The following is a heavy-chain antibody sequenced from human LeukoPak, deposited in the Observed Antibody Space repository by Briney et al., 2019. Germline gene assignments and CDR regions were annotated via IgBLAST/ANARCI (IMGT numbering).Heavy chain of an antibody. CDR1: GFTFSDYT. Sequence: GGSLRLSCAASGFTFSDYTLNWVRQAPGKGLEWLSYISPSRGSIAYADSVKGRFTISSDSAKNSVYLQINNLRAEVTAVYYCAGDRDWAFDYWGQGSLVTVSS. CDR3: AGDRDWAFDY. D-gene: IGHD2-21*01. CDR2: ISPSRGSI. V-gene: IGHV3-48*01. J-gene: IGHJ4*02.